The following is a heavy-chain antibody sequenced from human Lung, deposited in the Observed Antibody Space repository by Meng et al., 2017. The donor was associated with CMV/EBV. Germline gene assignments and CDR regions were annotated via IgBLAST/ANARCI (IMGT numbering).Heavy chain of an antibody. V-gene: IGHV1-18*01. D-gene: IGHD2-15*01. CDR1: GYTSTSYC. J-gene: IGHJ1*01. Sequence: LEQRGAAVKMPGASGKDSCKASGYTSTSYCSSCGLQAPGQGVEWMGGISAYNVNTNNAQKLKGRVTMTTDTSTTTAYMELRTLRSDETAVYYCVGEREDGSSGVYFRHWGQGTLVTVSS. CDR2: ISAYNVNT. CDR3: VGEREDGSSGVYFRH.